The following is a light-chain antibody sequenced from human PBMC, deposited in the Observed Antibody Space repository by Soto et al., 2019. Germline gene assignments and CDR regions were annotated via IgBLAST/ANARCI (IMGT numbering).Light chain of an antibody. V-gene: IGLV3-21*01. CDR1: SIGRKS. CDR3: HVWDSDTNHAV. CDR2: FEV. Sequence: SYELTQPPSVSVAPGMTARITCGGDSIGRKSVHWYQKKPGQAPVAVIYFEVDRLSGIPERFSGSNSGNTATLTITRVDAGDEADYYCHVWDSDTNHAVFGGGTKLTVL. J-gene: IGLJ2*01.